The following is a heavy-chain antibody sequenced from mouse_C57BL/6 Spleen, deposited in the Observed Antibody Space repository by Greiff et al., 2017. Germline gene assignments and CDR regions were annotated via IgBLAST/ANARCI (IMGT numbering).Heavy chain of an antibody. D-gene: IGHD2-4*01. CDR2: IYPGDGDT. V-gene: IGHV1-80*01. CDR3: ARGGYYDYENDYAMDY. CDR1: GYAFSSYW. Sequence: VQLQQSGAELVKPGASVKISCKASGYAFSSYWMNWVKQRPGQGLEWIGQIYPGDGDTNYNGKFKGKAALTADKSSSTAYMQLSSLTSEDSAVYFCARGGYYDYENDYAMDYWGQGTSVTVSS. J-gene: IGHJ4*01.